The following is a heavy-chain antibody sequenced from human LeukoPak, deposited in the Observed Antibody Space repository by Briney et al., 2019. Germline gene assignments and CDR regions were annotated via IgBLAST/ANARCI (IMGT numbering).Heavy chain of an antibody. CDR1: GGSISGYY. D-gene: IGHD2/OR15-2a*01. J-gene: IGHJ4*02. Sequence: SETLSLTCTVSGGSISGYYWSWIRQPAGKRPEWIGRIYTSGSTKYNPSLKGRVTMSLDTSKNQFSLKLSSVTAADTAVYYCARYNFGSDYFSNWGQGTLVTVSS. CDR3: ARYNFGSDYFSN. CDR2: IYTSGST. V-gene: IGHV4-4*07.